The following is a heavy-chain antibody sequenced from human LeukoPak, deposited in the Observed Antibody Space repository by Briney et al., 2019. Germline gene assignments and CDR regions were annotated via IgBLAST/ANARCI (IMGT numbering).Heavy chain of an antibody. CDR2: INPTGGTT. D-gene: IGHD1-26*01. Sequence: ASVKVSCKASGYTFTNYYMHWVRQAPGQGLEWMGVINPTGGTTTYAQKFQGRVTMTRDTSTRTVYMEVSSLRSDDTAVYYCARAPYSGSYLWYFDYWGQGTLVTVSS. J-gene: IGHJ4*02. CDR3: ARAPYSGSYLWYFDY. V-gene: IGHV1-46*01. CDR1: GYTFTNYY.